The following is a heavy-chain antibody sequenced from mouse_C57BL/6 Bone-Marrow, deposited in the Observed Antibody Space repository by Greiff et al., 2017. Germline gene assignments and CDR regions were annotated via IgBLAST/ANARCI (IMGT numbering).Heavy chain of an antibody. D-gene: IGHD2-12*01. CDR1: GFSLTSYG. J-gene: IGHJ1*03. V-gene: IGHV2-2*01. CDR3: ARLYDGYFDV. CDR2: IWSGGST. Sequence: MMLVESGPGLVQPSQSLSITCTVSGFSLTSYGVHWVRQSPGKGLEWLGVIWSGGSTDYNAAFISRLSISKDNSKSQVFFKMNSLQADDTAIYYCARLYDGYFDVWGTGTTVTVSS.